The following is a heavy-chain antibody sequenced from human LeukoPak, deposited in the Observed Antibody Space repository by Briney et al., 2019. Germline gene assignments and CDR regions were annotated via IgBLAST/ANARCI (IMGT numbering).Heavy chain of an antibody. D-gene: IGHD3-9*01. CDR1: GCTFTGYY. CDR3: ARATSYDILTGYYSDWFDP. CDR2: INPNSGGT. J-gene: IGHJ5*02. V-gene: IGHV1-2*04. Sequence: ASVKVSCKASGCTFTGYYMHWVRQAPGQGLEWMGWINPNSGGTNHAQKFQGWVTMTRDTSISTAYMGLSRLRSDDTAVYYCARATSYDILTGYYSDWFDPWGQGTLVTVSS.